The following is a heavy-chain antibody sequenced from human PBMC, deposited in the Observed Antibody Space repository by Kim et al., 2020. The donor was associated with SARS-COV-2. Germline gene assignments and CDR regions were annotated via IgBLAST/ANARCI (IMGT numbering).Heavy chain of an antibody. J-gene: IGHJ5*02. CDR3: AKDPRVVVVATSWFDP. D-gene: IGHD2-15*01. V-gene: IGHV3-23*01. Sequence: DSGKGRFTISRDNSKNTLYLQMNCLRAEDTAVYYCAKDPRVVVVATSWFDPWGQGTLVTVSS.